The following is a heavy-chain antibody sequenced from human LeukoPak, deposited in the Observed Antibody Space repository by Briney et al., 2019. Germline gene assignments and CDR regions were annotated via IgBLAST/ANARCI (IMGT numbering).Heavy chain of an antibody. CDR3: ARDLEYCSSSNCPRYWYFDL. CDR1: GGSISSGGGYY. CDR2: IYYSGST. J-gene: IGHJ2*01. D-gene: IGHD2-2*01. Sequence: SQTLSLTCTVSGGSISSGGGYYWSWIRRHPGKGLEWIGFIYYSGSTYYNPSLKSRLTMSVDTSKNQFSLRLTSVTAADTAVYYCARDLEYCSSSNCPRYWYFDLWGRGTLVTVSS. V-gene: IGHV4-31*03.